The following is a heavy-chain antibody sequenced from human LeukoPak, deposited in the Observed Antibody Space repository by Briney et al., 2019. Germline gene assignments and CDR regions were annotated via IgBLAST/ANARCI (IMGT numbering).Heavy chain of an antibody. Sequence: PSETLSLTCTVSGGSMSSSNYYWGWIRRPPGRGLVWIGTIYYSGTTYYNPSLKSRVTISVDTSKKQFSLRLSSVTAADTAMYYCARHGDDRTFYFSFFEYLGQGAHVTVSS. V-gene: IGHV4-39*01. CDR3: ARHGDDRTFYFSFFEY. D-gene: IGHD2-21*01. CDR1: GGSMSSSNYY. J-gene: IGHJ4*02. CDR2: IYYSGTT.